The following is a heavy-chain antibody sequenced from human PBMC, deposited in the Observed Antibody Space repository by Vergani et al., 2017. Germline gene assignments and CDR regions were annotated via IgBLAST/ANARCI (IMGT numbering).Heavy chain of an antibody. V-gene: IGHV4-59*11. CDR3: ARDRYHWNGRFFDY. Sequence: QVQLQESGPGLVKPSETLSLTCTVSGGSISSHYWSWIRQPPGKGLEWIGDIYYSGSTNYNPSLKSRVTISVDTSKNQFSLKLSSVTAADTAVYYCARDRYHWNGRFFDYWGQGTLVTVSS. CDR1: GGSISSHY. D-gene: IGHD1-1*01. CDR2: IYYSGST. J-gene: IGHJ4*02.